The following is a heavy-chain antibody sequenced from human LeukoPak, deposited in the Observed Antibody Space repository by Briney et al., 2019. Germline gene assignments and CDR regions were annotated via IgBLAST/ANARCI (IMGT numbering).Heavy chain of an antibody. J-gene: IGHJ4*02. Sequence: ASVKVSCKASGYTFTGYYMHWVRQAPGQGLEWMGWINPNSGGTNYAQKFQGRVTMTRDTSISTAYMELSRLRSDDTAVYYCAREVMVRGVIGPAPAPPDYWGQGTLVTVSS. CDR3: AREVMVRGVIGPAPAPPDY. D-gene: IGHD3-10*01. CDR2: INPNSGGT. CDR1: GYTFTGYY. V-gene: IGHV1-2*02.